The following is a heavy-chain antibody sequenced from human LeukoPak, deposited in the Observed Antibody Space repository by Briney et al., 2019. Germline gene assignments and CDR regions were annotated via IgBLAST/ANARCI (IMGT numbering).Heavy chain of an antibody. Sequence: SETLSLTCTVSGYSISSGYYWGWIRQPPGKGLEWIGSIYHSGSTYYNPSLKSRVTISVDTSKNQFSLKLSSVTAADTAVYYCAREGQSYCFDYWGQGTLVTVSS. CDR3: AREGQSYCFDY. D-gene: IGHD4-11*01. V-gene: IGHV4-38-2*02. CDR1: GYSISSGYY. CDR2: IYHSGST. J-gene: IGHJ4*02.